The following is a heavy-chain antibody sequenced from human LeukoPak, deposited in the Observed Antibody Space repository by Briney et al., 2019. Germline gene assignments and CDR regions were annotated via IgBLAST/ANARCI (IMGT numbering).Heavy chain of an antibody. CDR2: INHSGST. J-gene: IGHJ3*02. CDR1: GGSFSGYY. Sequence: PSETLSLTCAVYGGSFSGYYWSWIRQPPGKGLEWIGEINHSGSTNYNPSLKSRVTISVDTSKNQFSLKLSSVTAADTAVYYCAREHINQRAFDIWGQGTMVTVSS. V-gene: IGHV4-34*01. D-gene: IGHD1-14*01. CDR3: AREHINQRAFDI.